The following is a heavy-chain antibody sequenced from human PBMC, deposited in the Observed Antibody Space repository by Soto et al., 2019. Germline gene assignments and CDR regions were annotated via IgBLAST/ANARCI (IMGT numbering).Heavy chain of an antibody. CDR1: GYTFTTYA. D-gene: IGHD3-22*01. Sequence: QVQLVQSGAEVKKPGASVKVSCKASGYTFTTYAMHWVRQAPGQRLEWMGWINAGNGNTKYSQNFQGRVTITRDTSARTAYMELSLLRSEDTAVYYWASRGGSSGYLGYWGQGTLVTVSS. V-gene: IGHV1-3*01. J-gene: IGHJ4*02. CDR3: ASRGGSSGYLGY. CDR2: INAGNGNT.